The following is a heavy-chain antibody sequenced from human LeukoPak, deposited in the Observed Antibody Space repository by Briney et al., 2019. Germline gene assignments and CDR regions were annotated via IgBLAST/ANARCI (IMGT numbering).Heavy chain of an antibody. D-gene: IGHD3-9*01. Sequence: GGSLRLSCAASGFRFSTQEMAWVRQAPGKGLEWVSYMSKDGRTIYYADSVKGRFTISRDNTRNSLFLQLNSLSADDTGFYYCARGDELRYFDWLSNFDYWGQGTLVTVSS. CDR3: ARGDELRYFDWLSNFDY. V-gene: IGHV3-48*03. CDR1: GFRFSTQE. J-gene: IGHJ4*02. CDR2: MSKDGRTI.